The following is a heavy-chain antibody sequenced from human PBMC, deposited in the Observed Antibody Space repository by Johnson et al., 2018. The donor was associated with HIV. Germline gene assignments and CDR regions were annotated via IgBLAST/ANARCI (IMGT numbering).Heavy chain of an antibody. V-gene: IGHV3-33*01. CDR1: GFIFFNYG. J-gene: IGHJ3*02. Sequence: QVQLMESGGGVVQPGRSLRLSCAESGFIFFNYGMHWVRQAPGKGLEWVAVIWYDGSNKYYADSVKGRFTISRDNAKNSLYLQMNSLRAEDTAVYYYARGTVGMVAYVKAFDIWGQGTMVTVSS. D-gene: IGHD1-26*01. CDR3: ARGTVGMVAYVKAFDI. CDR2: IWYDGSNK.